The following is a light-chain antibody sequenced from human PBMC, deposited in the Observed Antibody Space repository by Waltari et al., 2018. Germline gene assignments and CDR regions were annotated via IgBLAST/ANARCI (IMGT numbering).Light chain of an antibody. CDR2: KDT. Sequence: SYELTQPPSVSVSPGQTARITCSGDGLPKQYAYWYQQRSGQAPLLVIYKDTERPSGIPERLSGSSSGTTVTLTLSGVQAEDDADYYCQSSDSSNTDIYLFGGGTKLTVL. CDR3: QSSDSSNTDIYL. CDR1: GLPKQY. V-gene: IGLV3-25*03. J-gene: IGLJ2*01.